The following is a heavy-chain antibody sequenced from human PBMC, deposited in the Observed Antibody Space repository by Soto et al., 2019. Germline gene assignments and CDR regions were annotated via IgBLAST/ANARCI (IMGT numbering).Heavy chain of an antibody. CDR2: ISSTSGFT. CDR1: GFTFSDHY. V-gene: IGHV3-11*06. CDR3: ARDLTPNY. J-gene: IGHJ4*02. Sequence: GGSLRLSCAGSGFTFSDHYMSWFRKAPGKGLEWVAYISSTSGFTNYADSVKGRFTISRDNAKNSVYLQMSSLRAEDTAVFYCARDLTPNYWGQGTLVTVSS.